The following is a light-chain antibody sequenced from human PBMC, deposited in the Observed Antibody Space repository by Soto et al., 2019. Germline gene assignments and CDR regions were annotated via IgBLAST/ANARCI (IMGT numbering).Light chain of an antibody. CDR3: QAWDSSTAV. J-gene: IGLJ2*01. CDR1: ELHNKY. Sequence: SYELTQPPSVSVSPGQPASITCSGDELHNKYVCWYQQKPGQSPVLVIYQDTKRPSGIPERFSGSNSGNTATLTISETQVTDEADYSCQAWDSSTAVFGGGTQLTVL. V-gene: IGLV3-1*01. CDR2: QDT.